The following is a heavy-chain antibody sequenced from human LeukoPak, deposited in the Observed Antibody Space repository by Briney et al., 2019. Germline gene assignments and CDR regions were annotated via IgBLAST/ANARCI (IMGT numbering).Heavy chain of an antibody. CDR2: INPNSGGT. CDR3: ARESGYYYDSSGYYGY. Sequence: ASVKVSCKASGYTFTGYYMHWVRQAPGQGLEWMGRINPNSGGTNYAQKFQGRVTMTRDTSISTAYMELSRLRSDDTAVYYCARESGYYYDSSGYYGYWGQGTLVTVSS. D-gene: IGHD3-22*01. CDR1: GYTFTGYY. J-gene: IGHJ4*02. V-gene: IGHV1-2*06.